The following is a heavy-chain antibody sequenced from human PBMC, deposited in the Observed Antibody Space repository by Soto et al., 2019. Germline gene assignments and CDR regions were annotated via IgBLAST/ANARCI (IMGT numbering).Heavy chain of an antibody. CDR1: GFTFSSYS. CDR3: ARLDYDYGVTYYYHGMDV. Sequence: HPGGSLRLSCAASGFTFSSYSMNWVRQAPGKGLEWVSYISSSSSTIYYADSVKGRFTISRDNAKNSLYLQMNSLRDEDTAVYYCARLDYDYGVTYYYHGMDVWGQGTTVTVSS. D-gene: IGHD4-17*01. CDR2: ISSSSSTI. V-gene: IGHV3-48*02. J-gene: IGHJ6*02.